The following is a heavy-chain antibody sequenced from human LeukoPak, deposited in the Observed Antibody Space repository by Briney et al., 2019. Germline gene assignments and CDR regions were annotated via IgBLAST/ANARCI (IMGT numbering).Heavy chain of an antibody. Sequence: PGRSLRLSCAASGFTFSSYGMHWVRQAPGKGLEWVAVISYDGSDKYYADSVKGRFTISRGNSKNTLYLQMNSLRAEDTAVYYCAKDVGHCSGGDCSYLDYWGQGTLVTVSS. D-gene: IGHD2-15*01. J-gene: IGHJ4*02. CDR2: ISYDGSDK. V-gene: IGHV3-30*18. CDR3: AKDVGHCSGGDCSYLDY. CDR1: GFTFSSYG.